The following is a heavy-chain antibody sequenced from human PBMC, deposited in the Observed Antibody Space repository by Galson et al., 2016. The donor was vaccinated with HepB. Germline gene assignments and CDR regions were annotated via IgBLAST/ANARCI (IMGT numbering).Heavy chain of an antibody. CDR3: AKDHVYYYDASGFFYPPNFGF. J-gene: IGHJ1*01. CDR2: ISGSGSNI. CDR1: GFTFSSYA. V-gene: IGHV3-23*01. Sequence: SLRLSCAASGFTFSSYAMSWVRQAPGKGLEWVSGISGSGSNIYYADSVKGRFTISRDKSKSTLFLEMNSLRPEDTATYYCAKDHVYYYDASGFFYPPNFGFWGQGTLVTVSS. D-gene: IGHD3-22*01.